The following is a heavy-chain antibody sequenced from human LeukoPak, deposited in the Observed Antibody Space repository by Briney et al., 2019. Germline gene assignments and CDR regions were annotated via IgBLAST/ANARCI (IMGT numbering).Heavy chain of an antibody. CDR1: GYTFTGYY. J-gene: IGHJ4*02. V-gene: IGHV1-2*02. D-gene: IGHD2-2*01. CDR2: INPNSGGT. CDR3: AREGRSGIVVVPAGYDY. Sequence: GASVKVSCKASGYTFTGYYMHWVRQAPGQGLEWMGWINPNSGGTNYAQKFQGRVTMTRDTSISTAYMELSRLRSDDTAVYYCAREGRSGIVVVPAGYDYWGQGTLVTVSS.